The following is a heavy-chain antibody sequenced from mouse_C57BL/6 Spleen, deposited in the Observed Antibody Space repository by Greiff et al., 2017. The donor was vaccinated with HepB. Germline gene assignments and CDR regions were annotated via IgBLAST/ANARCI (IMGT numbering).Heavy chain of an antibody. Sequence: VQLKQSGPELVKPGASVKMSCKASGYTFTDYNMHWVKQSHGKSLEWIGYINPNNGGTSYNQKFKGKATLTVNKSSSTAYMELRSLTSEDSAVYYCAREEGNYYGTKASYAMDYWGQGTSVTVSS. D-gene: IGHD1-1*01. CDR3: AREEGNYYGTKASYAMDY. V-gene: IGHV1-22*01. J-gene: IGHJ4*01. CDR2: INPNNGGT. CDR1: GYTFTDYN.